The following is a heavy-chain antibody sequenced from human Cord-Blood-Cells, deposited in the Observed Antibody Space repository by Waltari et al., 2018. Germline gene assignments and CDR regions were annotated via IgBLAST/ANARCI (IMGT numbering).Heavy chain of an antibody. CDR2: IYYSGST. V-gene: IGHV4-39*01. J-gene: IGHJ3*02. CDR3: ARHRSRPGSSWFAFDI. Sequence: QLQLQESGPGLVKPSETLSLTCTVSGGSISSSSYYWGWIRQPPGKGLEWVGSIYYSGSTHYTPSHKGRVTISVDTSKNQFSLKLSSVTAADTAVYYCARHRSRPGSSWFAFDIWGQGTMVTVSS. D-gene: IGHD6-13*01. CDR1: GGSISSSSYY.